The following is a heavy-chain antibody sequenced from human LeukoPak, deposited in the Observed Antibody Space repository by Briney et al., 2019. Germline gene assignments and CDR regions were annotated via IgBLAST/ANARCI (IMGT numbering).Heavy chain of an antibody. V-gene: IGHV1-18*01. J-gene: IGHJ3*02. CDR2: ISGYKS. D-gene: IGHD2-15*01. CDR1: GYNITSYG. CDR3: ARVICSGDSCCPPSAVDI. Sequence: ASVKVSCKASGYNITSYGISWVRQAPGQGLEWMGWISGYKSHEVQGTVTMTRDPSTNTAFLELRSLRSDDTAVYYCARVICSGDSCCPPSAVDIWGQGTMVTVSS.